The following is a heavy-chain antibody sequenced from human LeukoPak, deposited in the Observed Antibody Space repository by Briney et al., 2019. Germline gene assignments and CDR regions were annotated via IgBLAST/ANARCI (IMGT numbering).Heavy chain of an antibody. V-gene: IGHV3-30*04. Sequence: GRSLSLSCAASGFTFSSYAMHWVRQAPGKGLEWVAVISYDGSNKYYADSVKGRFTISRDNSKNTLYLQMNSLRAEDTAVYYCARGWLGTRVGAPPGYWGQGTLVTVSS. CDR1: GFTFSSYA. J-gene: IGHJ4*02. CDR2: ISYDGSNK. D-gene: IGHD1-26*01. CDR3: ARGWLGTRVGAPPGY.